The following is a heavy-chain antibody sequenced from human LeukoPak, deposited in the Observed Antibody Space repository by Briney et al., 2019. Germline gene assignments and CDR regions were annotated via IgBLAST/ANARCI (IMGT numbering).Heavy chain of an antibody. CDR1: GFTFGSYE. Sequence: GGSLRLSCAASGFTFGSYEMNWVRQAPGKGLEWVSYISTSGLTIYYADSVKGRFTISRDNANNSLYLQMNSVRAEDTAVYYCARASYSRSLYWGQGTLVTVSS. V-gene: IGHV3-48*03. D-gene: IGHD6-6*01. CDR3: ARASYSRSLY. J-gene: IGHJ4*02. CDR2: ISTSGLTI.